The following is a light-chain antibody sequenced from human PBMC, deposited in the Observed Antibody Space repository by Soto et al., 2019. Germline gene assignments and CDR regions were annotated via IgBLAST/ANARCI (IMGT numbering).Light chain of an antibody. CDR1: SIDIAPYNY. V-gene: IGLV2-14*01. Sequence: QSALTQPASVSGSPGQSLTISCTGTSIDIAPYNYVSWYQQHPGKAPKLIIFEVNGRPSGVSDRFSGSKSGNTASLTISGLQPEDEADYYCSSFSSSSTPYVFGTGTKLTVL. J-gene: IGLJ1*01. CDR3: SSFSSSSTPYV. CDR2: EVN.